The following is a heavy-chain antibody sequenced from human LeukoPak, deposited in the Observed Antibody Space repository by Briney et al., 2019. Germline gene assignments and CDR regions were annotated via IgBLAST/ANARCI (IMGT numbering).Heavy chain of an antibody. J-gene: IGHJ5*01. CDR1: GFTFSSYW. CDR3: GTSRWSGVVDS. D-gene: IGHD3-3*01. Sequence: GGSLRLSCAASGFTFSSYWMHWVRQAPGKGLVWVLRINSDGSSTSYADSVKGRFTISRDNAKITAYLQLDSLRAEDTAVYYCGTSRWSGVVDSWGQGTLVTVSS. CDR2: INSDGSST. V-gene: IGHV3-74*01.